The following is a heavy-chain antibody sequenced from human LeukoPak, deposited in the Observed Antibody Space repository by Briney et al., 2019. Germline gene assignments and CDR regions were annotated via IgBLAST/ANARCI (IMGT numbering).Heavy chain of an antibody. CDR3: AKDEGSRGWYKLCYFDY. Sequence: PGGSMRLSCAASGFTFSSYAMSWVCQAPGKGLEWVSAISGSGGSTYYADSVKGRFTISRDNSKNTLYLQMNSLRAEDTAVYYCAKDEGSRGWYKLCYFDYWGQGTLVTVSS. J-gene: IGHJ4*02. CDR1: GFTFSSYA. V-gene: IGHV3-23*01. CDR2: ISGSGGST. D-gene: IGHD6-19*01.